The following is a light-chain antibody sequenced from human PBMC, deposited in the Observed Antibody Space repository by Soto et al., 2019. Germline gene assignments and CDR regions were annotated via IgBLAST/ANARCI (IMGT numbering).Light chain of an antibody. CDR1: QSVSSSF. CDR3: RHYGTSLWT. Sequence: EIMLTQSPGTLSLSPGERATLSCRASQSVSSSFLAWYQQKPGQAPRLLIYGASIRATGIPDRFSGSGFGTDFTLTISRLEPEDFAMYLCRHYGTSLWTFGQGTKVDIK. V-gene: IGKV3-20*01. CDR2: GAS. J-gene: IGKJ1*01.